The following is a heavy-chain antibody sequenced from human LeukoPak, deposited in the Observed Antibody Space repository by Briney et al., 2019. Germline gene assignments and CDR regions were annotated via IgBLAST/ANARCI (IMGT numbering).Heavy chain of an antibody. Sequence: GASVKVSCKASGYTFTSYAISWVRQAPGQGLEWMGWISSYNGNTHYAQKLQGRVTMTTDTSTSTAYMELRSLRSDDTAVYYCARDKPDRAVGHEDYWGQGTLVTVSS. CDR3: ARDKPDRAVGHEDY. J-gene: IGHJ4*02. CDR1: GYTFTSYA. CDR2: ISSYNGNT. V-gene: IGHV1-18*01. D-gene: IGHD3-22*01.